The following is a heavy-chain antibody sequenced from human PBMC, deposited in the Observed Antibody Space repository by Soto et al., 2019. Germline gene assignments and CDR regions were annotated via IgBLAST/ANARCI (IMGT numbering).Heavy chain of an antibody. CDR2: ISWNSDNK. CDR1: GFEFDDYA. J-gene: IGHJ4*02. CDR3: AKGHWGSTVTHAYFDY. Sequence: DVQLVESGGGLVQPGGSLRLSCAASGFEFDDYAIHWVRQAPGKGLEWVSGISWNSDNKVYADSVKGRFSISRDNAKNSLYMVTNSLRGEDTALYYCAKGHWGSTVTHAYFDYWGQGTLVTVSS. V-gene: IGHV3-9*01. D-gene: IGHD4-17*01.